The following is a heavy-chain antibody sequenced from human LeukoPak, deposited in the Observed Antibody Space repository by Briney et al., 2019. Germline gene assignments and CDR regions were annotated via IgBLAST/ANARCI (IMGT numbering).Heavy chain of an antibody. CDR2: ISTSGNSI. CDR3: AKMGRNMVRGVIVPLDY. V-gene: IGHV3-48*01. J-gene: IGHJ4*02. D-gene: IGHD3-10*01. CDR1: GFTFSNAW. Sequence: PGGSLRLSCAASGFTFSNAWMNWVRQAPGKGLEWVSYISTSGNSIYYADSVKGRFTISRDNSKNTLYLQMNSLRAEDTAVYYCAKMGRNMVRGVIVPLDYWGQGTLVTVSS.